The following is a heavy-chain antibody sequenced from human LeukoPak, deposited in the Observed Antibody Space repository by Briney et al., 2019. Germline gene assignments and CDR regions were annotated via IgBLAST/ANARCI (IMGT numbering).Heavy chain of an antibody. Sequence: PGGSLRLSCAASGFTVSGSYMSWVRQAPGKGLEWVSIIYPGGSTYYADSVKGRFTISRDNSKNTLYLQMNSLRAQDTAIYYCASTTSYYLTSWDYWGQGTLLTVSS. CDR2: IYPGGST. CDR3: ASTTSYYLTSWDY. CDR1: GFTVSGSY. J-gene: IGHJ4*02. V-gene: IGHV3-53*01. D-gene: IGHD3-9*01.